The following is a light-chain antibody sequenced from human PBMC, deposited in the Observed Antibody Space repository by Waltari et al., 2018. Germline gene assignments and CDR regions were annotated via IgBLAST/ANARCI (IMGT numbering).Light chain of an antibody. CDR3: NSFARSTGSDSWV. J-gene: IGLJ3*02. CDR1: SSDVGAYNF. Sequence: QSALTQPPSASGSPGQSVTLSCTGSSSDVGAYNFVSWYQQHPGKAPKLIIYGVNNRPSGVPDRFSGSKSGNTASLTVSGLQAEDEADYYCNSFARSTGSDSWVFGGGTKLTVL. V-gene: IGLV2-8*01. CDR2: GVN.